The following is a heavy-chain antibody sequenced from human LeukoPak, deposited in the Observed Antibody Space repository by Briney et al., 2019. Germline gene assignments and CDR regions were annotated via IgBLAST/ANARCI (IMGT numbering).Heavy chain of an antibody. J-gene: IGHJ2*01. CDR1: GFPLRNYP. CDR2: ISYDGNNK. V-gene: IGHV3-30-3*01. Sequence: PGGALRLSCAASGFPLRNYPMHWVRQAPGRGLEWVAIISYDGNNKYEDSVKGRFTISRDNSKNTLYLQMNSLRTEDTAVYYCARGYGGNPAPNWYFDLWGRGTLVTVSS. D-gene: IGHD4-23*01. CDR3: ARGYGGNPAPNWYFDL.